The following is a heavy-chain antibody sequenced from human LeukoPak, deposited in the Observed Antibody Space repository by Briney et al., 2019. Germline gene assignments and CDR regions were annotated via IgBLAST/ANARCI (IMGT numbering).Heavy chain of an antibody. V-gene: IGHV4-34*01. CDR2: INHSGST. Sequence: GSLRLSCEASGFTFTTYSMTWVRQPPGKGLEWIGEINHSGSTNYNPSLKSRVTISVDTSKNQFSLKLSSVTAADTAVYYCARRYYGSGSISWSHGTLVTVSS. CDR3: ARRYYGSGSIS. J-gene: IGHJ5*01. D-gene: IGHD3-10*01. CDR1: GFTFTTYS.